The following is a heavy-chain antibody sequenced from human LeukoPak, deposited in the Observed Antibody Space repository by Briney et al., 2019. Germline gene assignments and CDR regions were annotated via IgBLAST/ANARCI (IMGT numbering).Heavy chain of an antibody. CDR3: ARDWMDSSSWFRWYFDL. CDR1: GSSFSSSY. Sequence: SSETLSLTCTVSGSSFSSSYWSWIRQPAGKGLEWIGRIYASGNTNYNPSFKSRITMSVDTSKNHFSLNLSSVTAADTAVYYCARDWMDSSSWFRWYFDLWGRGTLVTVSS. V-gene: IGHV4-4*07. D-gene: IGHD6-13*01. J-gene: IGHJ2*01. CDR2: IYASGNT.